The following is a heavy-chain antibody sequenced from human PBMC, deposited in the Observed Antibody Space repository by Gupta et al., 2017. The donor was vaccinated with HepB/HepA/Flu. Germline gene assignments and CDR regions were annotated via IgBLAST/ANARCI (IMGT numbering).Heavy chain of an antibody. V-gene: IGHV4-34*01. CDR3: ARGEYYYGSGDLSPFDY. CDR2: INHSGST. CDR1: GGSFINYY. D-gene: IGHD3-10*01. J-gene: IGHJ4*02. Sequence: QVQLQQWGAGLLEPSETLSLTCAVYGGSFINYYWSWIRQPPGKGLEWIGKINHSGSTKYNPSLKSRVAISVDTSKSQLSLKLTSVTAADTAVYYCARGEYYYGSGDLSPFDYWGQGSLVTVSS.